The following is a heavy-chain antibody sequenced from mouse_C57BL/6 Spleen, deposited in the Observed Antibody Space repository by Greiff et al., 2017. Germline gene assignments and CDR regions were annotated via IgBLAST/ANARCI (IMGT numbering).Heavy chain of an antibody. CDR1: GYAFSSSW. D-gene: IGHD4-1*02. CDR2: IYPGDGDT. Sequence: QVQLQQSGPELVKPGASVKISCTASGYAFSSSWMNWVKQRPGKGLERIGRIYPGDGDTNYNGQFKGKATLTADKSSSTAYMQLSSLTSEDSTVYFCGRPTGTCDYWGQGTTLTVSS. V-gene: IGHV1-82*01. J-gene: IGHJ2*01. CDR3: GRPTGTCDY.